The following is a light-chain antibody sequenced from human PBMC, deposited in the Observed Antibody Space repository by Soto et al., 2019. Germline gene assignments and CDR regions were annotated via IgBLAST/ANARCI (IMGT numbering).Light chain of an antibody. CDR1: SSNIGAGYD. CDR3: QCYDSSLGGSGV. CDR2: GNS. Sequence: QSVLTQPPSVSGAPGQRVTISCTGSSSNIGAGYDVHWYQQLPGTAPKLLIYGNSNRPSGVPDRFSGSKSGTSASLAITGLQAEDEADYYCQCYDSSLGGSGVFGTGTKLTVL. V-gene: IGLV1-40*01. J-gene: IGLJ1*01.